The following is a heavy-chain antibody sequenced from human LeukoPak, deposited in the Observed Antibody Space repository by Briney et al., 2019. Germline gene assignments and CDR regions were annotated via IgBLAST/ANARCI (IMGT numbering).Heavy chain of an antibody. CDR2: IKQDGSEK. CDR1: GFTFSSYW. Sequence: GGSLRLSCAASGFTFSSYWMSWVRQAPGKGLGWVANIKQDGSEKYYVDSVKGRFTISRDNAKNSLYLQMNSLRAEDTAVYYCARVRCSGGSCYSYYFDYWGQGTLVTVSS. J-gene: IGHJ4*02. CDR3: ARVRCSGGSCYSYYFDY. V-gene: IGHV3-7*01. D-gene: IGHD2-15*01.